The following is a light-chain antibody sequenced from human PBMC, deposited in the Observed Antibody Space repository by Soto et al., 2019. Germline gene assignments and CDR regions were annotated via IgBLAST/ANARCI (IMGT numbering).Light chain of an antibody. J-gene: IGKJ1*01. Sequence: DIRMTQSPSALAASALARATSTCRASQSISSWLAWYQQKPGKAPTLLIYDASTLQSGVPSRYSGSGSGTEFTLTISNLQPDDFATYYCQQYESYSPWTFGQGTKVDIK. CDR2: DAS. V-gene: IGKV1-5*01. CDR1: QSISSW. CDR3: QQYESYSPWT.